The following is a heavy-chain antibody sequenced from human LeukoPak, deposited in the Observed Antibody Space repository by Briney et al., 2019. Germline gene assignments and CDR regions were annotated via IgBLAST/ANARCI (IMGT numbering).Heavy chain of an antibody. Sequence: GGSLRLSCVVSEFPFSKFCMSWFRQAPGKGLEWISYICSDSRIIHYADSVKGRFTISRDNGKNSLYLQMNNLRAEDTAVYYCARDFRNTGFDYWGQGTLVTVSS. CDR2: ICSDSRII. D-gene: IGHD4-17*01. J-gene: IGHJ4*02. CDR1: EFPFSKFC. V-gene: IGHV3-11*01. CDR3: ARDFRNTGFDY.